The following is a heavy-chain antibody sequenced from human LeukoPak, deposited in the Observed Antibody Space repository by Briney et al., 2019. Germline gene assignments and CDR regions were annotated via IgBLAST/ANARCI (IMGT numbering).Heavy chain of an antibody. J-gene: IGHJ4*02. V-gene: IGHV1-69*05. CDR1: GGTFSSYA. D-gene: IGHD3-3*01. Sequence: ASVKVSCKASGGTFSSYAISWVRQAPGQGLEWMGRIIPIFGTANYAQKLQGRVTMTTDTSTSTAYMELRSLRSDDTAVYYCARDGYYDFWSGYDYWGQGTLVTVSS. CDR3: ARDGYYDFWSGYDY. CDR2: IIPIFGTA.